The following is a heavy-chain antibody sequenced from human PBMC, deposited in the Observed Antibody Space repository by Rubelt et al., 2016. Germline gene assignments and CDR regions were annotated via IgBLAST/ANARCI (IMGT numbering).Heavy chain of an antibody. CDR2: ISAYNGNT. CDR3: ARERDDYGDY. D-gene: IGHD5-24*01. Sequence: QVQLVQSGAEVKKPGASVKVSCKASGYTFTSYGISWVRQAPGQGLEWMGWISAYNGNTNYAQKVQGRVTMTTNPSTGPAYRELRSLGADGTAVYYCARERDDYGDYWGQGTLVTVSS. CDR1: GYTFTSYG. J-gene: IGHJ4*02. V-gene: IGHV1-18*01.